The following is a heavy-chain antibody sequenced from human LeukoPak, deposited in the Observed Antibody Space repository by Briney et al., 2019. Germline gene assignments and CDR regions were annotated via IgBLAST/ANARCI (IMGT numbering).Heavy chain of an antibody. Sequence: GESLQISCKGSGYSFTSYWIGWVRQLPGKGLEWMGIIYPGDSDTRYSPSFQGQVTISADKSISTAYLQWSSLKASDTAMYYCARQRGGITMSPWGWFDPWGQGTLVTVSS. D-gene: IGHD3-22*01. CDR2: IYPGDSDT. CDR3: ARQRGGITMSPWGWFDP. J-gene: IGHJ5*02. V-gene: IGHV5-51*01. CDR1: GYSFTSYW.